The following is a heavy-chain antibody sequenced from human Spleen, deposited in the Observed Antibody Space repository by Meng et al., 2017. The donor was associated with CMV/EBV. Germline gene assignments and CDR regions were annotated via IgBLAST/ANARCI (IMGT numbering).Heavy chain of an antibody. CDR2: ISSSSGYI. CDR3: ARVRYSSGWGPFDY. V-gene: IGHV3-21*01. J-gene: IGHJ4*02. Sequence: GESLKISCAASGFSFSSYNMNWVRQAPGKGLEWVSSISSSSGYIYYADSVQGRFTISRDNAKKSLYLQMNSLRVEDTAVYYCARVRYSSGWGPFDYWGQGALVTVSS. D-gene: IGHD6-19*01. CDR1: GFSFSSYN.